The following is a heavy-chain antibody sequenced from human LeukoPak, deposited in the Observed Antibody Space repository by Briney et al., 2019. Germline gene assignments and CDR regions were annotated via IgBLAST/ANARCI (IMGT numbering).Heavy chain of an antibody. D-gene: IGHD4-23*01. J-gene: IGHJ4*02. CDR2: IIPIFGTA. Sequence: SVKVSCKASGYTFTNYGISWVRQAPGQGLEWMGGIIPIFGTANYAQKFQGRVTITAVESMSTAYMQLSSLRSEDTAVYYCARGWLAETTVVTPYNYWGQGTLVTVSS. CDR3: ARGWLAETTVVTPYNY. V-gene: IGHV1-69*13. CDR1: GYTFTNYG.